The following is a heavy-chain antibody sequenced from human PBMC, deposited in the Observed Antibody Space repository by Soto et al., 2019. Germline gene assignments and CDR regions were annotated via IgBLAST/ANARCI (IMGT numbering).Heavy chain of an antibody. V-gene: IGHV4-34*01. J-gene: IGHJ4*02. Sequence: SETLSLTCAVYVGSFSGYYWSGVRQPPGNGLEWIGEINHSGSTNYNPSLKSLFTISLDTSKNQFSLKLSSVTAADTAVYYCARAWIITTIDYWGQGTLVTVSS. CDR1: VGSFSGYY. D-gene: IGHD3-22*01. CDR2: INHSGST. CDR3: ARAWIITTIDY.